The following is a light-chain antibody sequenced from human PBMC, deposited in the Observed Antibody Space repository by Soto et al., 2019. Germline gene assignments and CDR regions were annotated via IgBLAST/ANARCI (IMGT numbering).Light chain of an antibody. J-gene: IGLJ1*01. CDR1: SSAVGSYRL. CDR2: EGN. V-gene: IGLV2-23*01. CDR3: CSSAPSRTVV. Sequence: QSVLTQTASVSGSPGQSITISCTGSSSAVGSYRLVSWYQRHPGKVPKLIIYEGNTRPSGVSNRCSGSDPGNTASRAVSGLQAEDEADSYCCSSAPSRTVVFGTGTKVAVL.